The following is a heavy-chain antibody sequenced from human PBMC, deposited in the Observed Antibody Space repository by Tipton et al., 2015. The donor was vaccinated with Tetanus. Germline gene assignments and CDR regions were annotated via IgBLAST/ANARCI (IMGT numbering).Heavy chain of an antibody. CDR1: GDYLSDYY. Sequence: TLSLTCGVFGDYLSDYYWTWVRQPPGKGLEWIGEIHRGGSTNHNPSLKSRVSMSVDTAKNRFSLTLTSVTAADMAVYYCARSISAGSVWPYEHWGQGTLVTVSS. J-gene: IGHJ4*02. CDR2: IHRGGST. CDR3: ARSISAGSVWPYEH. V-gene: IGHV4-34*01. D-gene: IGHD6-13*01.